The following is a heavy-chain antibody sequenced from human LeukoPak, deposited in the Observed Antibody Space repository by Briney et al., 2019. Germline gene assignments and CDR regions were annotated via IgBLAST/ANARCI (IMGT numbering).Heavy chain of an antibody. Sequence: SETLSLTCTASGGSISSSSYYWGWIRQPPGKGLEWIGSIYYSGSTYYNPSLKSRVTISVDTSKNQFSLKLSSVTAADTAVYYCTRVEITFGGVMNFDYWGQGTLVTVSS. CDR1: GGSISSSSYY. CDR2: IYYSGST. V-gene: IGHV4-39*01. D-gene: IGHD3-16*01. J-gene: IGHJ4*02. CDR3: TRVEITFGGVMNFDY.